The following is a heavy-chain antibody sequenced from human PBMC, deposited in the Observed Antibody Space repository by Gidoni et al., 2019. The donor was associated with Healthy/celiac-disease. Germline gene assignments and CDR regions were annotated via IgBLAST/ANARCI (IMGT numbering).Heavy chain of an antibody. CDR1: GGSFRGYY. CDR2: INHSGST. D-gene: IGHD6-13*01. V-gene: IGHV4-34*01. Sequence: QVQLQQWGAGLLKPSETLSLTCAVYGGSFRGYYSSWIRQPPGKGLEWIGEINHSGSTNYNPSLKSRVTISVDTSKNQFSLKLSSVTAADTAVYYCASTYSQAGALEVVQSNWFDPWGQGTLVTVSS. J-gene: IGHJ5*02. CDR3: ASTYSQAGALEVVQSNWFDP.